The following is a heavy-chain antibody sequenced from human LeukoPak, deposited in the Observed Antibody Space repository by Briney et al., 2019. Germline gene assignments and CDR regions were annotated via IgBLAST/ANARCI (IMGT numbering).Heavy chain of an antibody. CDR1: GYTFTTYD. CDR2: MNPNSGNT. J-gene: IGHJ5*02. V-gene: IGHV1-8*01. CDR3: ARGRGSGHKENWFDP. Sequence: ASVKVSCKASGYTFTTYDINWMRQATGQGLEWMGWMNPNSGNTGYTQKFQGRVTMTRNTSISTAYMELSSLRSEDTAVYYCARGRGSGHKENWFDPWGQGTLVTVSS. D-gene: IGHD6-19*01.